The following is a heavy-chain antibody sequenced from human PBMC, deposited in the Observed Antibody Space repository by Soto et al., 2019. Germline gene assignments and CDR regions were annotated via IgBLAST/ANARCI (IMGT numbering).Heavy chain of an antibody. D-gene: IGHD3-22*01. Sequence: GESLKISCKGSGYSFTSYWISWVRQMPGKGLEWMGRIDPSDSYTNYSPSFQGHVTISADKPISTAYLQWSSLKASDTAMYYCARQSGHYYDSSGYYSYFDYWGQGTLVTVSS. V-gene: IGHV5-10-1*01. CDR3: ARQSGHYYDSSGYYSYFDY. CDR2: IDPSDSYT. J-gene: IGHJ4*02. CDR1: GYSFTSYW.